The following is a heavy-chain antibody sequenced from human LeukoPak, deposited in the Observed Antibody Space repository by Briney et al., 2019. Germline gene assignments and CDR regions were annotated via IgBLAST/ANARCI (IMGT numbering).Heavy chain of an antibody. CDR2: IKEDGSEK. CDR3: ARTRFYFDY. D-gene: IGHD3-3*01. Sequence: GGSLRLSCAASGFTFNTYWMSWVRQAPGKRLEWVANIKEDGSEKNYVDSVKGRFTISRDNAKNSLYLQMNSLRAEDTAVYYCARTRFYFDYWGRGTLVTVSS. V-gene: IGHV3-7*01. J-gene: IGHJ4*02. CDR1: GFTFNTYW.